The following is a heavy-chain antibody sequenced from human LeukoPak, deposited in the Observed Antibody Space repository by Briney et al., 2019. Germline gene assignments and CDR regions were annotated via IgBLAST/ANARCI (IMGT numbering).Heavy chain of an antibody. CDR3: ARDQWRGFGELFAY. Sequence: GGSLRLSCAASGFTFSSYCMRCVRQAPGKGLECVANIKQDGSEKYYVDSVKGRFPVSRDNAKNSLYLQINSLRAENTAVYNCARDQWRGFGELFAYWGQGTLVTVPS. CDR1: GFTFSSYC. CDR2: IKQDGSEK. V-gene: IGHV3-7*01. J-gene: IGHJ4*02. D-gene: IGHD3-10*01.